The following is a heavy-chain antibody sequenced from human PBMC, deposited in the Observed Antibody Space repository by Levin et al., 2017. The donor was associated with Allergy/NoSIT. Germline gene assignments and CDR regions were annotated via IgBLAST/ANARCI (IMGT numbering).Heavy chain of an antibody. D-gene: IGHD3-22*01. CDR3: ARYDSSGYYEDAFDI. Sequence: GESLKISCAASGFTFSSYWMHWVRQAPGKGLVWVSRINSDGSSTSYADSVKGRFTISRDNAKNTLYLQMNSLRAEDTAVYYCARYDSSGYYEDAFDIWGQGTMVTVSS. CDR2: INSDGSST. V-gene: IGHV3-74*01. CDR1: GFTFSSYW. J-gene: IGHJ3*02.